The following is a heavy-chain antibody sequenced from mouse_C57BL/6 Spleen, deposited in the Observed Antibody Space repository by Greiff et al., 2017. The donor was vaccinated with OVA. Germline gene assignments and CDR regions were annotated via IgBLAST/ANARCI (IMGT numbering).Heavy chain of an antibody. CDR2: IDPSDSYT. Sequence: QVQLQQPGAELVKPGASVKLSCKASGYTFTSYWMQWVKQRPGQGLEWIGEIDPSDSYTNYNQKFKGKATLTVDTSSSTAYMQLSSLTSEDSAVYYGGAVVARDYYAMDYWGQGTSVTVSS. CDR1: GYTFTSYW. D-gene: IGHD1-1*01. CDR3: GAVVARDYYAMDY. V-gene: IGHV1-50*01. J-gene: IGHJ4*01.